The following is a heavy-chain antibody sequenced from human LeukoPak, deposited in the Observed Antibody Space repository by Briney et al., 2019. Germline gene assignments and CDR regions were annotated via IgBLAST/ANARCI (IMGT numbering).Heavy chain of an antibody. J-gene: IGHJ6*03. CDR2: ISAYNGNT. CDR3: ARGITYYYDSSGYYYYYYYMDV. D-gene: IGHD3-22*01. Sequence: GASVKVSCKASGYTFTSYGISWVRQAPGQGLEWMGWISAYNGNTNYAQKLQGRVTMTTDTSTSTAYMELRSLRSDDTAVYYCARGITYYYDSSGYYYYYYYMDVWGKGTTVTISS. V-gene: IGHV1-18*01. CDR1: GYTFTSYG.